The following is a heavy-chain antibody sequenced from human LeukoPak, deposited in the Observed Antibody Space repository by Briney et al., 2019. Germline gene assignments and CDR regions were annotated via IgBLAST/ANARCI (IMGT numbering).Heavy chain of an antibody. J-gene: IGHJ4*02. CDR2: INSKTGTA. V-gene: IGHV1-2*02. D-gene: IGHD3-22*01. CDR3: ARVPTSYDSSGGFDY. Sequence: ASVKVSCKASGYTFTGYSIYWVRQTPGQKLEWMGWINSKTGTANSAQKLQGRVTMTRDTSISTVYMELSSLRSEDTAVYYCARVPTSYDSSGGFDYWGQGTLVTVSS. CDR1: GYTFTGYS.